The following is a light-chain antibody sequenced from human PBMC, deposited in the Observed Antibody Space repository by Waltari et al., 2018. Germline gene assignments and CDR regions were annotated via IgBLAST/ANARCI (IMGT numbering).Light chain of an antibody. J-gene: IGLJ3*02. Sequence: QSVLAQPPSVSGAPGQGVTLSCSGSSSNIGAGSDVHWYQHLPGTAPKLLIYGNSNRPSGVPDRFSGSKSGTSASLAITGLQAEDEADYYCQSYDSSLSGSVFGGVTKLTVL. CDR1: SSNIGAGSD. V-gene: IGLV1-40*01. CDR2: GNS. CDR3: QSYDSSLSGSV.